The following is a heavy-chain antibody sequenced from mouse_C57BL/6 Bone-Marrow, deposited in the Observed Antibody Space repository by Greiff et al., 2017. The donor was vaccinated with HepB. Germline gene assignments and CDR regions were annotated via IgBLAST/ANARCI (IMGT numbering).Heavy chain of an antibody. D-gene: IGHD1-1*01. CDR3: ARLTTVPNWYFDV. CDR1: DSEVFPIAY. V-gene: IGHV15-2*01. Sequence: VQLKESGSELRSPGSSVKLSCKDFDSEVFPIAYMSWVRQKPGHGFEWIGGILPSIGRTIYGEKFEDKATLDADTLSNTAYLELNSLTSEDSAIYYCARLTTVPNWYFDVWGTGTTVTVSS. J-gene: IGHJ1*03. CDR2: ILPSIGRT.